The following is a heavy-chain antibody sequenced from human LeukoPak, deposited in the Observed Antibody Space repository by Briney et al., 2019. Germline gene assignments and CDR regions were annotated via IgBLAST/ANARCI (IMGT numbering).Heavy chain of an antibody. CDR1: GYTFSIYY. CDR3: AKDSGAYGPDY. V-gene: IGHV1-46*01. Sequence: ASEKVSCKASGYTFSIYYMHWVRQAPGQGLEWMGQISPSGTTTYAQKFQGRVTMTRDTSTSTVNMELSDLTSEDSAAYHCAKDSGAYGPDYWGQGTLLTVSS. J-gene: IGHJ4*02. D-gene: IGHD3-10*01. CDR2: ISPSGTT.